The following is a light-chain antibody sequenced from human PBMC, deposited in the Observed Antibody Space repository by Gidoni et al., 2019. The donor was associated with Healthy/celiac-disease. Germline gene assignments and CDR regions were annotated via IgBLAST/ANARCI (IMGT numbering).Light chain of an antibody. J-gene: IGKJ4*01. CDR2: WAS. CDR3: QQNYSTTLT. Sequence: DIVMTQSPDPLALSLGERATINCKSSQSVLYSTNNKNYLAWYQQQPGQPPKLHIYWASTRESGVPDRGSGSGSGTDFTLTISRLQDEDVAVYYWQQNYSTTLTFGGGTKVEIK. CDR1: QSVLYSTNNKNY. V-gene: IGKV4-1*01.